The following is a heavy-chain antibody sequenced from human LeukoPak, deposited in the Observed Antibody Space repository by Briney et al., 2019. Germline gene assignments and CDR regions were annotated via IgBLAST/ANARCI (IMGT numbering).Heavy chain of an antibody. CDR3: VTFYWNYTSLPFDY. D-gene: IGHD1-7*01. CDR1: GFTFRGSA. J-gene: IGHJ4*01. Sequence: PGGSLRLSCAGSGFTFRGSAMHWVRQASGKGLEWVGRIRTKANNYATAYAASLSGRFTISRDDSKNMAYLHLNGLKTEDTALYYCVTFYWNYTSLPFDYWGHGTLVTVSS. CDR2: IRTKANNYAT. V-gene: IGHV3-73*01.